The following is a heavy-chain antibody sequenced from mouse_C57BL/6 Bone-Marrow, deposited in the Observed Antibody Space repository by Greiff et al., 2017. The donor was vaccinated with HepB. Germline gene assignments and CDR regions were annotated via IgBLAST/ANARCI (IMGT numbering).Heavy chain of an antibody. CDR2: ISSGGSYT. CDR1: GFTFSSYG. D-gene: IGHD1-1*01. J-gene: IGHJ4*01. V-gene: IGHV5-6*01. Sequence: EVQVVESGGDLVKPGGSLKLSCAASGFTFSSYGMSWVRQTPDKRLEWVATISSGGSYTYYPDSVKGRFTISRDNAKNTLYLQMSSLKSEDTAMYYCARPPYYYGSSYAMDYWGQGTSVTVSS. CDR3: ARPPYYYGSSYAMDY.